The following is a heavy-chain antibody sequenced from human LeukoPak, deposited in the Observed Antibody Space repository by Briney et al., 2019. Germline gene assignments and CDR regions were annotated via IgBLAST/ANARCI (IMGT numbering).Heavy chain of an antibody. CDR1: RFTFSRYG. D-gene: IGHD3-10*01. V-gene: IGHV3-30*18. CDR2: ISYDGSNK. CDR3: AKGLSGSPPPY. Sequence: GGTLRLSCAASRFTFSRYGMHWVRQAPGKGLEWVAVISYDGSNKYYVDSVKGRFTISRDNSENTLYLQMNSLRAEDTAVYYCAKGLSGSPPPYWGQGTLVTVSS. J-gene: IGHJ4*02.